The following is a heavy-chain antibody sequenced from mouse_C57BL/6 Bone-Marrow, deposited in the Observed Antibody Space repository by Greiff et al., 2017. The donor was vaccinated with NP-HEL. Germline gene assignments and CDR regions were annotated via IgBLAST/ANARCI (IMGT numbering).Heavy chain of an antibody. CDR1: GFSFNTYA. CDR3: VRHPYGSSSYWYFDV. J-gene: IGHJ1*03. V-gene: IGHV10-1*01. CDR2: IRSKSNNYAT. Sequence: DVKLVESGGGLVQPKGSLKLSCAASGFSFNTYAMNWVRQAPGKGLEWVARIRSKSNNYATYYADSVKDRFTISRDDSESMLYLQMNNLKTEDTAMYYCVRHPYGSSSYWYFDVWGTGTTVTVSS. D-gene: IGHD1-1*01.